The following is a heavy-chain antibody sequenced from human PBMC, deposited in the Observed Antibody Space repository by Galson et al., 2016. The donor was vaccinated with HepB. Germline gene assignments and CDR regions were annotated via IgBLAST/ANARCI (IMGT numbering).Heavy chain of an antibody. CDR1: GDSIGRSYSY. Sequence: SETLSLTCTVSGDSIGRSYSYWGWIRQPPGKGLEWIGSIYFSGNTYYNPSLKSRLTISVDTSKNQFPLKLSSVTAADTAVYYCARGLGGYSYLGIDFDYWGQGILVTVSS. D-gene: IGHD5-18*01. CDR2: IYFSGNT. CDR3: ARGLGGYSYLGIDFDY. J-gene: IGHJ4*02. V-gene: IGHV4-39*01.